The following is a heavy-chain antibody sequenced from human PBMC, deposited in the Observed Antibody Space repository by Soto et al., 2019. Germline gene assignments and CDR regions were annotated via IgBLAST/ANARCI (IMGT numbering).Heavy chain of an antibody. CDR1: AGSISGYY. D-gene: IGHD1-20*01. J-gene: IGHJ3*02. CDR2: VHEGGST. CDR3: ARQRAYDWNGRDAFDI. Sequence: QVLVQESGPGLVKPSETLSLTCIVSAGSISGYYWSWIRQPPGKGLERIGHVHEGGSTNYNPSLKGRVIMLVDTPKNLFSLKMPSVAATDTAMYYCARQRAYDWNGRDAFDIWGQGTMVTVSS. V-gene: IGHV4-59*08.